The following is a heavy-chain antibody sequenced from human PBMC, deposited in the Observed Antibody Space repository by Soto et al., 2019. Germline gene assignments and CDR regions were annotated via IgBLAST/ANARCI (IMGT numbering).Heavy chain of an antibody. D-gene: IGHD5-12*01. CDR1: GRSFSGYQ. CDR3: ARGWRADFDY. CDR2: INHSGIP. Sequence: SETLSLTCAVYGRSFSGYQWIWIRQPPGKGLEWIGEINHSGIPNYNSSLESRVTISIDTSKNQFSLKLSSVTAADTAVYYCARGWRADFDYWGQGTLVTVSS. J-gene: IGHJ4*02. V-gene: IGHV4-34*01.